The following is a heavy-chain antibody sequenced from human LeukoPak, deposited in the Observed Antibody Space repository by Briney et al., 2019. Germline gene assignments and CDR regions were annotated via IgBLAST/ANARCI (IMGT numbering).Heavy chain of an antibody. CDR2: IHYSGST. D-gene: IGHD5/OR15-5a*01. CDR3: ATSDTVSTYNWFDP. CDR1: GGSLSSNTYY. V-gene: IGHV4-39*01. J-gene: IGHJ5*02. Sequence: SETLSHTCIVSGGSLSSNTYYWGWTRRPPGKGLEWIGNIHYSGSTYYNPSLKSRVTISVDTSKNQFSLNLSSLTAADTAVYYSATSDTVSTYNWFDPWGQGTLVTVSS.